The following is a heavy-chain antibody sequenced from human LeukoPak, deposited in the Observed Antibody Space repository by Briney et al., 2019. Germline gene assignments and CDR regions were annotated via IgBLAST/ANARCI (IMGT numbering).Heavy chain of an antibody. D-gene: IGHD3-22*01. CDR1: GGTFSSYA. V-gene: IGHV1-69*05. CDR2: IIPIFGTA. CDR3: ARCAYYYYDSSGYTLDY. J-gene: IGHJ4*02. Sequence: ASVKVSCKASGGTFSSYAISWVRQAPGQGLEWMGGIIPIFGTANYAQKFQGRVTITTDESTSTAYMELSSLRSEDTAVYHCARCAYYYYDSSGYTLDYWGQGTLVTVSS.